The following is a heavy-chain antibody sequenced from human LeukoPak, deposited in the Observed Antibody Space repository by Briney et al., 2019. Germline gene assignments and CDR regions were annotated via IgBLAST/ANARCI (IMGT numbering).Heavy chain of an antibody. CDR3: ARHMSTIGAPDY. CDR1: GGSISNSNW. V-gene: IGHV4-4*02. J-gene: IGHJ4*02. CDR2: IFYTGST. D-gene: IGHD5/OR15-5a*01. Sequence: SGTLSLTCAVSGGSISNSNWWNWARQPPGKGLEWIGSIFYTGSTYYDPSLKGRVTISVDTSRNQFSLKLSSVTAADTAIFYCARHMSTIGAPDYWGQGALVTVSS.